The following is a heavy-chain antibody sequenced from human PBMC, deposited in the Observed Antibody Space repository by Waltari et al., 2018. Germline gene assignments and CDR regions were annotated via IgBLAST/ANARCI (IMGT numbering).Heavy chain of an antibody. V-gene: IGHV7-4-1*02. CDR3: AREVVPAATIVVNWFDP. Sequence: QVQLVQPGSELKKPGASVKVSCKASGYTFTNYAINWLRQAPGQGLELMGWINTNTGNPTYVQGFTGRFVFSLDTSVSTAYLQINSLKADDTAVYYCAREVVPAATIVVNWFDPWGQGTLVTVSS. CDR2: INTNTGNP. CDR1: GYTFTNYA. D-gene: IGHD2-2*01. J-gene: IGHJ5*02.